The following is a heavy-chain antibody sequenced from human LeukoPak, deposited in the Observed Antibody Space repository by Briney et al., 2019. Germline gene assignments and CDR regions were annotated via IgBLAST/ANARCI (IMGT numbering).Heavy chain of an antibody. D-gene: IGHD2/OR15-2a*01. Sequence: ETLSLTCTVSGYSISSGYYWGWIRQPPGKGLEWVSSISSSSSYIYYADSVKGRFTISRDNAKNSLYLQMNSLRAEDTAVYYCASAFSTRDAFDIWGQGTMVTVSS. CDR2: ISSSSSYI. J-gene: IGHJ3*02. CDR3: ASAFSTRDAFDI. V-gene: IGHV3-21*01. CDR1: GYSISSGYY.